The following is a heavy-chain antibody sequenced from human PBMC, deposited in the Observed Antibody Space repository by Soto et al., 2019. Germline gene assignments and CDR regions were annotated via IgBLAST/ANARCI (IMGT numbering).Heavy chain of an antibody. CDR3: ARDRHYYGSGSYYISWFDP. J-gene: IGHJ5*02. CDR1: GYTFTTYG. Sequence: ASVKVSCKTSGYTFTTYGVSWVRQAPGQGLEWMGWISAYNGNTNYAQKLQGRVTMTTDTSTSTAYMELRGLRSDDTAVYYCARDRHYYGSGSYYISWFDPWGQGTLVTVSS. V-gene: IGHV1-18*04. D-gene: IGHD3-10*01. CDR2: ISAYNGNT.